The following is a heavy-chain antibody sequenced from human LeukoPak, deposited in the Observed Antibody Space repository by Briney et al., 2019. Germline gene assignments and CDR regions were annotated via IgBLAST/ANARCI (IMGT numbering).Heavy chain of an antibody. CDR3: ARSNQADDY. Sequence: GGSLRLSCAASGFTFSSYWMHWVRQAPGKGLVWVARINPGGSSITYADSVKGRFTISRDNAKNTLYLQMDSLRAEDTGVYYCARSNQADDYWGQGTLVTVSS. D-gene: IGHD1-14*01. CDR2: INPGGSSI. V-gene: IGHV3-74*01. CDR1: GFTFSSYW. J-gene: IGHJ4*02.